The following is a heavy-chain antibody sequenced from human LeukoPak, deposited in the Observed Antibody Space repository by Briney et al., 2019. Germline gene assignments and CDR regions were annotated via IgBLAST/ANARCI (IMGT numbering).Heavy chain of an antibody. D-gene: IGHD3-10*02. V-gene: IGHV4-31*03. Sequence: SETLPLTCTVSGGSISSGGYYWSWIRQHPGKGLEWIGYIYYSGSTYYNPSLKSRVTISVDTSKNQFSLKLSSVTAADTAVYYCAREVTMLNFDYWGQGTLVTVSS. CDR2: IYYSGST. CDR3: AREVTMLNFDY. CDR1: GGSISSGGYY. J-gene: IGHJ4*02.